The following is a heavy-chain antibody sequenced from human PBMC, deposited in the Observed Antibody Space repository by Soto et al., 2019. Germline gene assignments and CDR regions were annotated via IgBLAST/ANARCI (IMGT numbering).Heavy chain of an antibody. CDR2: IWYDGSNK. CDR3: ASLSRYIQLWNYGMDV. D-gene: IGHD5-18*01. J-gene: IGHJ6*02. Sequence: QVQLVESGGGVVQPGRSLRLSCAASGFTFSSYGMHWVRQAPGKGLEWVAVIWYDGSNKYYADSVKGRFTISRDNSKNTLYLQMNSLRAEDTAVYYCASLSRYIQLWNYGMDVWGQGTTVTVSS. V-gene: IGHV3-33*01. CDR1: GFTFSSYG.